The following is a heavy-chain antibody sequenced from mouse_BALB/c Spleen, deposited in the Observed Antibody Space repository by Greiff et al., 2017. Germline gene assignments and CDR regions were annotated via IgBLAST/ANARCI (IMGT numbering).Heavy chain of an antibody. D-gene: IGHD1-1*01. J-gene: IGHJ4*01. CDR3: ASHYYYAMDY. CDR2: ISDGGSYT. Sequence: EVHLVESGGGLVKPGGSLKLSCAASGFTFSDYYMYWVRQTPEKRLEWVATISDGGSYTYYPDSVKGRFTISRDNAKNNLYLQRSSLKSEDTAMYYCASHYYYAMDYWGQGTSVTVSA. CDR1: GFTFSDYY. V-gene: IGHV5-4*02.